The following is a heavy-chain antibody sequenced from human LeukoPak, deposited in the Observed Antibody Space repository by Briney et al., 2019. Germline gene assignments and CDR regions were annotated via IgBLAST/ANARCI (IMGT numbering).Heavy chain of an antibody. CDR1: GGSFSGYY. Sequence: SETLSLTRAVYGGSFSGYYWSWIRQPPGKGLEWIGEINHSGSTNYNPSLKSRVTISVDTSKNQFSLKLSSVTAADTAVYYCARGFYYFDYWGQGTLVTVSS. V-gene: IGHV4-34*01. CDR2: INHSGST. CDR3: ARGFYYFDY. J-gene: IGHJ4*02.